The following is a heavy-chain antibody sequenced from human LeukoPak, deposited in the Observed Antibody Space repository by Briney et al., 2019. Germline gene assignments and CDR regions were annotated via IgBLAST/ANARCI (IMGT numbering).Heavy chain of an antibody. J-gene: IGHJ4*02. D-gene: IGHD6-13*01. CDR2: IYTSGST. CDR3: AREKDLAAAPDY. V-gene: IGHV4-4*07. Sequence: SETLSLTCSVSDGSMKSYHWSWIRQPAGKGLEWIGRIYTSGSTNYNPSLKSRVTISVDTSKNQFSLKLSSVTAADTAVYYCAREKDLAAAPDYWGQGTLVTVSS. CDR1: DGSMKSYH.